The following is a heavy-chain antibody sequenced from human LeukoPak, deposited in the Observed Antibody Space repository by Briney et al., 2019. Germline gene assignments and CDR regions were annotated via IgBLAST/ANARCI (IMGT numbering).Heavy chain of an antibody. Sequence: GGSLRLSCAASGFAFSSYAMQGVRQAPGKGLEWVAVISYGGSNKYYADSVKGRFTISRDNSKNTLYLQINSLRAEDTAVYYCARDKWVRGSYGGFFDYWGQGTLVTVSS. CDR2: ISYGGSNK. V-gene: IGHV3-30-3*01. CDR1: GFAFSSYA. D-gene: IGHD1-26*01. J-gene: IGHJ4*02. CDR3: ARDKWVRGSYGGFFDY.